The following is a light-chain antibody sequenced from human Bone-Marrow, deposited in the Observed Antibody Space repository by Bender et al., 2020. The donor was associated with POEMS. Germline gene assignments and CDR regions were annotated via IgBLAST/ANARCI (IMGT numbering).Light chain of an antibody. J-gene: IGLJ2*01. CDR2: SNS. V-gene: IGLV1-44*01. CDR1: GSNIGSNI. Sequence: QSILTQPPSASGTPGQRVTVSCSGGGSNIGSNIVNWYQQVPGTAPRLLIYSNSQRPSGVPDRFSGSKSGTSASLAISNLQPDDEADYYCSAWDDSRNGVVFGGGTKLSVL. CDR3: SAWDDSRNGVV.